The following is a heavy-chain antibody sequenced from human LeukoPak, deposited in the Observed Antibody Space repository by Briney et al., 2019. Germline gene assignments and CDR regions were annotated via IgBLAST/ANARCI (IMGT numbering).Heavy chain of an antibody. CDR2: INHSGST. Sequence: PSETLSLTCAVYGGSFSGYYWSWIRQPPGKGLEWIGEINHSGSTNYNPSLKSRVTIPVDTSKNQFSLKLSSVTAADTAVYYCARGRPRGYYYYYMDVWGKGTTVTVSS. V-gene: IGHV4-34*01. D-gene: IGHD3-16*01. CDR3: ARGRPRGYYYYYMDV. CDR1: GGSFSGYY. J-gene: IGHJ6*03.